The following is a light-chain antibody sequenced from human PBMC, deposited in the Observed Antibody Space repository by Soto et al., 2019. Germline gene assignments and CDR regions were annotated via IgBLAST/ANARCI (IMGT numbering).Light chain of an antibody. J-gene: IGKJ1*01. CDR1: QSVSSY. CDR2: DAS. CDR3: QQYGISPET. Sequence: EIVMTQSPATLSVSPGERATLSCRASQSVSSYLAWYQQKPGQAPRLLISDASNRATGIPDRFSGSGSGTDFTLTISRLESEDFAVYYCQQYGISPETFGQGTKVDI. V-gene: IGKV3-20*01.